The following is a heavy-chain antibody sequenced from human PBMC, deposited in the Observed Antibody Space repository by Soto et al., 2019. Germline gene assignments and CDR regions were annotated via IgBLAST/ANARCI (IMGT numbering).Heavy chain of an antibody. CDR1: GFTFSSYA. CDR2: ISYDGSNK. Sequence: WGSLRLSCAASGFTFSSYAMHFFRQSPFKWLEWVAVISYDGSNKYYADSVKGRFTISRDNSKNTLYLQMNSLRAEDTAVYYCARVLVVPAAILRGGNYYGMDVWGQGTTVTVSS. CDR3: ARVLVVPAAILRGGNYYGMDV. V-gene: IGHV3-30-3*01. J-gene: IGHJ6*02. D-gene: IGHD2-2*02.